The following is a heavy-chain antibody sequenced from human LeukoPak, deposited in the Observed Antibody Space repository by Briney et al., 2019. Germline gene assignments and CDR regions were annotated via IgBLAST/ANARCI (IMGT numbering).Heavy chain of an antibody. CDR2: RYYSGRT. J-gene: IGHJ4*02. Sequence: SETLSLTCTVSGGSISSSSYYWGWIRQPPGKGLEWIGYRYYSGRTDYNPSLKSRVTISVDTTKRQLSLRLTSVTAADTAVYYCASCNSNWYIESWGQGTLVTVSS. CDR3: ASCNSNWYIES. CDR1: GGSISSSSYY. V-gene: IGHV4-61*05. D-gene: IGHD6-13*01.